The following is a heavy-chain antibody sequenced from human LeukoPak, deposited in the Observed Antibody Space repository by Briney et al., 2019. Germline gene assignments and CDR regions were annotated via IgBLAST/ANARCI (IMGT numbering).Heavy chain of an antibody. V-gene: IGHV4-30-2*01. D-gene: IGHD3-22*01. Sequence: SETLSLTCTVSGVSISSGGYYWSWIRQPPGRGLEWIGYTLHTGRTYYNPPLKSRVTISVDRSKNQFSLKVSSVTAADTAVYYCAREYYYDSSGPWGQGTLVTVSS. J-gene: IGHJ5*02. CDR1: GVSISSGGYY. CDR2: TLHTGRT. CDR3: AREYYYDSSGP.